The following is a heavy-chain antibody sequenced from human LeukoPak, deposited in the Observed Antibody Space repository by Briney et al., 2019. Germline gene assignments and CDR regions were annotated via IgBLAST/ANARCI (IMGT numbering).Heavy chain of an antibody. Sequence: GGSLRLSCAASGFTFSSYWMSWVRQAPGKGLEWEANIKQDGSEKYYVDSVKGRFIISRDNAKNSLYLQMNSLRAEDTAVYYCARDPTGYYDFWSGYYPGEGDYFDYWGQGTLVTVSS. V-gene: IGHV3-7*01. D-gene: IGHD3-3*01. CDR3: ARDPTGYYDFWSGYYPGEGDYFDY. CDR1: GFTFSSYW. CDR2: IKQDGSEK. J-gene: IGHJ4*02.